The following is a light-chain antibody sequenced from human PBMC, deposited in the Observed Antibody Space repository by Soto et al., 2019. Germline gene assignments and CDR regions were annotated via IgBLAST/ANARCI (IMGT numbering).Light chain of an antibody. CDR2: KAS. CDR3: QQYNSYQYT. CDR1: QSISSW. J-gene: IGKJ2*01. Sequence: DIQMTQSPSTLSASVGDRVTITCRASQSISSWLAWYQQKPGKAPKLLIYKASSLEGGIPSRFSGSGSETEFTLTISSLPPEDSATYYCQQYNSYQYTFGQGTTLEIK. V-gene: IGKV1-5*03.